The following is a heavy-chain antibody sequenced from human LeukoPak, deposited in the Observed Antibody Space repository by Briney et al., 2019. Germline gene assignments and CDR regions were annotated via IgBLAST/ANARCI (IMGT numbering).Heavy chain of an antibody. CDR1: GFTFRTYT. CDR2: ISGGGETT. J-gene: IGHJ4*02. D-gene: IGHD4-17*01. CDR3: ARDYADYVGYFFFDY. Sequence: GGSLRLSCAASGFTFRTYTMKWVRQGPGKGLEWVSSISGGGETTYYADSAKGRFTISRDNSQNTLYLQMNSLRAEDTAVYYCARDYADYVGYFFFDYWGQGTLVTVSS. V-gene: IGHV3-23*01.